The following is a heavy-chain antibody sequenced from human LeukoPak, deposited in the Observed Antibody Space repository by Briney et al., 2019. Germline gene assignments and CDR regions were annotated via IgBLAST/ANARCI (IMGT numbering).Heavy chain of an antibody. Sequence: TSETLSLTCTVSGGSISSYYWSWIRQPPGKGLEWVGYIYYSGSTNSNPSLKSRVTISVDTSKNQFSLKLSSVTAADTAVYYCARVGGGITIFPLNAFDIWGQGTMVTVSS. J-gene: IGHJ3*02. CDR1: GGSISSYY. CDR3: ARVGGGITIFPLNAFDI. CDR2: IYYSGST. V-gene: IGHV4-59*01. D-gene: IGHD3-3*01.